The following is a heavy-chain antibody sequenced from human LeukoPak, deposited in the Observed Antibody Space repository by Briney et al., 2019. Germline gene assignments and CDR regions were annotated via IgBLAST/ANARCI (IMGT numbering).Heavy chain of an antibody. CDR1: GFTFDDYA. CDR3: ARERGQQLVQAYFDY. J-gene: IGHJ4*02. V-gene: IGHV3-9*01. Sequence: PGGSLRLSCAASGFTFDDYAMHWVRQAPGKGLEWVSGISWNSGSIGYADSVRGRFTISRDNAKNSLYLQMNSLRAEDTAVYYCARERGQQLVQAYFDYWGQGTLVTVSS. D-gene: IGHD6-13*01. CDR2: ISWNSGSI.